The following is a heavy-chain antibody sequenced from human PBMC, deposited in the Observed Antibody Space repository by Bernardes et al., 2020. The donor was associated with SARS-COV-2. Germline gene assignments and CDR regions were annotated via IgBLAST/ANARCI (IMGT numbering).Heavy chain of an antibody. J-gene: IGHJ2*01. Sequence: SESLSLTCSVSGDSISSVGYYWNWFLQHPGKGLEWIGYIYFGGSIYYNPSLESRGTISVDTTKNRFSLTLTSVTAAGTAVYYCARGANWFSDLWGRGTLVTVSS. D-gene: IGHD2-8*01. CDR1: GDSISSVGYY. CDR3: ARGANWFSDL. CDR2: IYFGGSI. V-gene: IGHV4-31*03.